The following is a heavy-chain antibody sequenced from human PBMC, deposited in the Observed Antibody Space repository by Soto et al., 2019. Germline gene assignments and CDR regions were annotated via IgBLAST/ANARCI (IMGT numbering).Heavy chain of an antibody. J-gene: IGHJ5*02. CDR1: GGSISSGGYS. CDR3: ARVPTP. V-gene: IGHV4-30-2*01. CDR2: IYHSGST. Sequence: PSETLSLTCAVSGGSISSGGYSWSWIRQPPGKGLEWIGYIYHSGSTYYNPSLKSRVTISVDRSKNHFSLKLSSLTAADTAVYYCARVPTPWGQGTLVTFSS.